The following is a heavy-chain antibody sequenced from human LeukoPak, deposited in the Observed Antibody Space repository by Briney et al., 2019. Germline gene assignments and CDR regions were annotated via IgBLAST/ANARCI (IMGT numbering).Heavy chain of an antibody. CDR3: AKDLALAGTGGGFDA. Sequence: GGSLRLSCAASGFTFTTYAINWVRQAPGKGLEWFSEISGDGDKAYYADSVNGRFTISRDNSRNTVSLHMSSLRAEDTALYYCAKDLALAGTGGGFDAWGQGTRVAVSS. D-gene: IGHD6-19*01. CDR2: ISGDGDKA. J-gene: IGHJ3*01. CDR1: GFTFTTYA. V-gene: IGHV3-23*01.